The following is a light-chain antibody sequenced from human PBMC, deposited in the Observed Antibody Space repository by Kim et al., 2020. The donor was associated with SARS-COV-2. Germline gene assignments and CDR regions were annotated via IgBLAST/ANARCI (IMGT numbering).Light chain of an antibody. CDR3: QQYNRSPGLT. CDR1: QSIGTW. CDR2: EAS. Sequence: DIQMTQSPSTLSVSVGDRVTITCRASQSIGTWLAWYQQKPGKAPRLLIYEASNLDSGVPSRFSGSGSGTGFTLTIRSLQTDDFATYYCQQYNRSPGLTFGGGTEVDI. J-gene: IGKJ4*01. V-gene: IGKV1-5*03.